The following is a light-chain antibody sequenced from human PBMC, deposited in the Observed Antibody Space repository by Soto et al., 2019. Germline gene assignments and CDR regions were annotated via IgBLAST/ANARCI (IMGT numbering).Light chain of an antibody. V-gene: IGKV3-20*01. CDR2: GAS. Sequence: DIVLRHSPGTLSLSPGERATLSCRASQSVSSSYLAWYQQKPGQAPRLLIYGASSRATGIPDRFSGSGSGTDFTLTISRLEPEDFAVYYCQQYGSSHWTFGQGTKVDIK. J-gene: IGKJ1*01. CDR1: QSVSSSY. CDR3: QQYGSSHWT.